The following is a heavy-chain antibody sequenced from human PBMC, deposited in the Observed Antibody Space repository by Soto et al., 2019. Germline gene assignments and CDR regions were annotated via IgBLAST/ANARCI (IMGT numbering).Heavy chain of an antibody. CDR1: GFTFSDYY. CDR3: ARDPFITMVRGVSSDWFDP. CDR2: ISSSSSYT. Sequence: PGGSLRLSCAASGFTFSDYYMSWIRQAPGKGLEWVSYISSSSSYTNYADSVKGRFTISRDNAKNSLYLQMNSLRAEDTAVYYSARDPFITMVRGVSSDWFDPWGQGTLVTVSS. V-gene: IGHV3-11*05. D-gene: IGHD3-10*01. J-gene: IGHJ5*02.